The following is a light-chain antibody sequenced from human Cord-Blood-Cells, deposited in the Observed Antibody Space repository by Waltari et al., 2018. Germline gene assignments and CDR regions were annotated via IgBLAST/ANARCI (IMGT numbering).Light chain of an antibody. CDR3: QQRSNWLT. Sequence: VLTQSPATLSLSPGERATLSCRASQSVSSYLAWYQQTPGQAPRLLIYDASNRATGIPARFSGSGSGTDFTLTISSLEPEDFAVYDCQQRSNWLTFGGGTKVEIK. CDR2: DAS. CDR1: QSVSSY. J-gene: IGKJ4*01. V-gene: IGKV3-11*01.